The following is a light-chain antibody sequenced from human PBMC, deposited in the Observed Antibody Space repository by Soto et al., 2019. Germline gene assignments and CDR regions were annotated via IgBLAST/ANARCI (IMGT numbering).Light chain of an antibody. J-gene: IGLJ2*01. CDR3: SSYTSSSTLV. CDR2: EVS. Sequence: QSALTQRASVSGSPGQSITISCTGTSSDVGGYNYVSWYQQHPGKAPKLMIYEVSNRPSGVSDRFSGSKSGNTASLTISGLQAEDEADYYCSSYTSSSTLVFGRGTKLTVL. V-gene: IGLV2-14*01. CDR1: SSDVGGYNY.